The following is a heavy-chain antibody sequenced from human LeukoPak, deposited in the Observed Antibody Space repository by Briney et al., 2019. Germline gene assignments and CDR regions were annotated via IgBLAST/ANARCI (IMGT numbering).Heavy chain of an antibody. CDR3: ARGGAGTYYKRDGWFDP. Sequence: ASVKVSCKASGYTFNSYDINWVRQATGQGLGWMGWMNPNTGNTGYGERFQGRVTMTRDNSISTAYMELSSLTSEDTAVYYCARGGAGTYYKRDGWFDPWGQGTVVTVSS. CDR1: GYTFNSYD. CDR2: MNPNTGNT. V-gene: IGHV1-8*01. D-gene: IGHD3-10*01. J-gene: IGHJ5*02.